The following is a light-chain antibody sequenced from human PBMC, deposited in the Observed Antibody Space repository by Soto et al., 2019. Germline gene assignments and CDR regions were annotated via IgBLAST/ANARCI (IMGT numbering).Light chain of an antibody. V-gene: IGKV1-12*01. CDR3: QQTNSILPLT. CDR1: QDIASW. J-gene: IGKJ4*01. Sequence: DIQMTQSPSSVSASVGDRVTITCRASQDIASWLAWYQQKPGKAPRLLIHAASTLHRGVPSRFGGSGSGTHFTLTISSLQPEDFATYFCQQTNSILPLTFGGRTKVDIK. CDR2: AAS.